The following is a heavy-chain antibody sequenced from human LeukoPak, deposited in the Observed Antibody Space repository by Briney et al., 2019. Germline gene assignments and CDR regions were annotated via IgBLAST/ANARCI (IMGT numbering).Heavy chain of an antibody. CDR3: AKGPYYYDSSGPTTSFDY. CDR1: GFTFSSYR. CDR2: IRYDGSNK. Sequence: GGSLTLSCAATGFTFSSYRMHWVRQAPAKGLEWVAFIRYDGSNKYYADSVKGRFTISRDNSKNTLYLQMNSLRAEDTAVYYCAKGPYYYDSSGPTTSFDYWGQGTLVTVSS. D-gene: IGHD3-22*01. V-gene: IGHV3-30*02. J-gene: IGHJ4*02.